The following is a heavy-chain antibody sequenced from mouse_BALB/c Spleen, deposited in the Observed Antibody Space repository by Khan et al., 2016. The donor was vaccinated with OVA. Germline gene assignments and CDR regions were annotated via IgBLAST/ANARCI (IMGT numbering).Heavy chain of an antibody. J-gene: IGHJ2*01. CDR3: PKHRGYYGRNPSFDY. CDR1: GFSFSSYS. Sequence: EVELVASGGGLVRPGGSLKLSCAASGFSFSSYSMSWVRQTPEKRLEWVATISSGGTYTYYPDSVKDRFTISRDNAKHNLYLQMSSLKSEDKAKYYCPKHRGYYGRNPSFDYWGQGITLTVSS. CDR2: ISSGGTYT. V-gene: IGHV5-6-4*01. D-gene: IGHD1-1*01.